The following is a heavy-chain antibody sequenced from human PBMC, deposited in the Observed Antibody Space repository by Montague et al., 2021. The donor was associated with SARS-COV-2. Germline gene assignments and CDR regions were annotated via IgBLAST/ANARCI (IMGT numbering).Heavy chain of an antibody. D-gene: IGHD1-26*01. CDR3: ARADDNGSYWLRGMDV. Sequence: SETLSLTCIVPGGFISSSYWSWIRQPPGKGLEWIGRIYTSGSTNYNHSLKIRVTLSIARSKNQFSLTLSSVTAADTAVYYCARADDNGSYWLRGMDVWGQGTTVTVS. CDR2: IYTSGST. CDR1: GGFISSSY. V-gene: IGHV4-4*07. J-gene: IGHJ6*02.